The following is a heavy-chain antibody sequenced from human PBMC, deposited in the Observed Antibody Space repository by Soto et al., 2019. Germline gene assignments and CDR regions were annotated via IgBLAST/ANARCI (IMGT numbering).Heavy chain of an antibody. J-gene: IGHJ6*02. Sequence: QVQLVQSGAEVKKPGASVKVSCKASGYTFTGYYMHWVRQAPGQGLEWMGWINPNSGGTNYAQKFQGWVTMTRDPSISTAYMELSRLRSDDTAVYYCARGARYSSSWPYYYYGMDVWGQGTTVTVSS. V-gene: IGHV1-2*04. CDR1: GYTFTGYY. D-gene: IGHD6-6*01. CDR3: ARGARYSSSWPYYYYGMDV. CDR2: INPNSGGT.